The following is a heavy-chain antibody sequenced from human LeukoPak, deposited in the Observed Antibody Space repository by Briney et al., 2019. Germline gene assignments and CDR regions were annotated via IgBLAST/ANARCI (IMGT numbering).Heavy chain of an antibody. D-gene: IGHD3-10*01. CDR3: ARAPYYYDSGDAFDI. J-gene: IGHJ3*02. CDR2: IWYDGSNK. CDR1: GFTFRSYG. Sequence: GGSLRLSCAASGFTFRSYGMHWVRQAPGKGLEWVAVIWYDGSNKYYADSVKGRFTISRDNSKNTLYLQMNSLRVEDTAVYYCARAPYYYDSGDAFDIWGQGTMVTVSS. V-gene: IGHV3-33*01.